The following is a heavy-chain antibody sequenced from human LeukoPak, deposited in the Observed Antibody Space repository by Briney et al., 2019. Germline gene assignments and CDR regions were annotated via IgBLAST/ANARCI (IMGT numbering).Heavy chain of an antibody. J-gene: IGHJ4*02. V-gene: IGHV1-18*04. CDR1: GYTFTGYY. D-gene: IGHD2-8*01. Sequence: ASVKVSCKASGYTFTGYYMHWVRQAPGQGLEWMGWISAYNGNTNYAQKLQGRVTMTTDTSTSTAYMELRSLRSDDTAVYYCARALGYCTNGVCYTPWFDYWGQGTLVTVSS. CDR2: ISAYNGNT. CDR3: ARALGYCTNGVCYTPWFDY.